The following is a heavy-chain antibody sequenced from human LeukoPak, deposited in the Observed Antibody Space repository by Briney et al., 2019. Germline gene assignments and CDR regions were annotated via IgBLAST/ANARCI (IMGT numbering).Heavy chain of an antibody. CDR3: AKVFEGIAVAGTLDY. Sequence: GGSLRLSCAASGFTFSSYAMSWVRQAPGKGLEWVSAISGSGGSTYYADSVKGRFTISRDNSKNTLYPQMNSLRAEDTAVYYCAKVFEGIAVAGTLDYWGQGTLVTVSS. D-gene: IGHD6-19*01. J-gene: IGHJ4*02. CDR2: ISGSGGST. CDR1: GFTFSSYA. V-gene: IGHV3-23*01.